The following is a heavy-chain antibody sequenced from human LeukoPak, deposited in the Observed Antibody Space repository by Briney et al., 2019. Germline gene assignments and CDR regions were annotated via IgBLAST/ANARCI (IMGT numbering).Heavy chain of an antibody. Sequence: PSETLSLTCAVYGGSFSGYYWSWIRQPPGKGLEWIGEINHSGSTNYNPSLKSRVTISVDTSKNQFSLKLSSVTAADTAAYYCARGRSEYSSGLLIDYWGQGTLVTVSS. CDR3: ARGRSEYSSGLLIDY. D-gene: IGHD6-19*01. CDR2: INHSGST. J-gene: IGHJ4*02. CDR1: GGSFSGYY. V-gene: IGHV4-34*01.